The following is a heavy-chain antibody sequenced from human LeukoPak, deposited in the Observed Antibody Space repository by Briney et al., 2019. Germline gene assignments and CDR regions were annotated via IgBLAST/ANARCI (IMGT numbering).Heavy chain of an antibody. CDR1: GFTFSEHY. V-gene: IGHV3-72*01. Sequence: GGSLRLSCAVSGFTFSEHYMDWVRQTPGRGLEWIGRTRKKAISDGTEYAESVKGGVTISRDEPTKSLYLQMSSLKNEDTAVYFCVRGETATFRGPYFDSWGQGKLVTVSS. CDR3: VRGETATFRGPYFDS. D-gene: IGHD5-24*01. J-gene: IGHJ4*02. CDR2: TRKKAISDGT.